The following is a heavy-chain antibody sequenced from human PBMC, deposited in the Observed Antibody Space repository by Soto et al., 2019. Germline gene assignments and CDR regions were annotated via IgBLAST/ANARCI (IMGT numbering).Heavy chain of an antibody. Sequence: SDTLSLTSTFSGGSISNYYWSWIRQPPGKGLEWIGYIYYSGSTNYNPSLKSRVTISVDTSKNQFSLKLSSVTAADTAVYYCARAKAPLYSSSWYWFDPWGQGTLVTVS. V-gene: IGHV4-59*08. CDR1: GGSISNYY. D-gene: IGHD6-13*01. J-gene: IGHJ5*02. CDR2: IYYSGST. CDR3: ARAKAPLYSSSWYWFDP.